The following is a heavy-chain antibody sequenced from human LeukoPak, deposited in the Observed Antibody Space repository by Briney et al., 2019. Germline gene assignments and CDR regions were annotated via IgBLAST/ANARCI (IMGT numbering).Heavy chain of an antibody. CDR1: GGSISSYY. D-gene: IGHD5-18*01. J-gene: IGHJ4*02. CDR3: ARGYTYASAFDY. Sequence: PSETLSLTCTVSGGSISSYYWRWIRQPPGKGLVWIGYISYSGSTDYNPSLKSRVTISVETYKNQFSLKLSSATAADTAVFYCARGYTYASAFDYWGQGTLATVSS. CDR2: ISYSGST. V-gene: IGHV4-59*01.